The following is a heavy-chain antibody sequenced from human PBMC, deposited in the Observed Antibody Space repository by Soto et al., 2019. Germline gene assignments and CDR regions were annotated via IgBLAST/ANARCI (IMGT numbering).Heavy chain of an antibody. CDR1: GLNFNRHA. D-gene: IGHD2-8*01. Sequence: GVSMRVSCTAAGLNFNRHARTWVRKETGKGLEWVSGLSDSGGSIYYADSVKGRFTISRDNSMNTLYLQMNTLRAEDTAVYYCAKVSSAWYAGFFDLWGQGTLVTVSS. J-gene: IGHJ4*02. V-gene: IGHV3-23*01. CDR2: LSDSGGSI. CDR3: AKVSSAWYAGFFDL.